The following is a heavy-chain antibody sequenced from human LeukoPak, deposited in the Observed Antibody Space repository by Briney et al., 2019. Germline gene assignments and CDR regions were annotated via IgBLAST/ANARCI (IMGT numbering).Heavy chain of an antibody. J-gene: IGHJ4*02. D-gene: IGHD2-15*01. Sequence: GASVKVSCKASGYTFTGYYMHWVRQAPGQGLEWMGIINPSGGSTSYAQKFQGRVTMTRDTSTSTVYMELSSLRSEDTAVYYCATGTPCRGGSCFIYFDYWGQGTLVTVFS. V-gene: IGHV1-46*01. CDR3: ATGTPCRGGSCFIYFDY. CDR2: INPSGGST. CDR1: GYTFTGYY.